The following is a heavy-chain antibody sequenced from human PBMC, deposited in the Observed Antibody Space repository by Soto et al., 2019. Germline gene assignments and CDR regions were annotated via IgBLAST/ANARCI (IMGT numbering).Heavy chain of an antibody. Sequence: GASVKVSCKASGCTFSSYAISWVRQAPGQGLEWMGGIIPIFGTANYAQKFQGRVTITADESTSTAYMELSSLRSEDTAVYYCARWYNWNWGPGDYYYGMDVWGQGTTVTVSS. CDR3: ARWYNWNWGPGDYYYGMDV. CDR2: IIPIFGTA. V-gene: IGHV1-69*13. D-gene: IGHD1-7*01. CDR1: GCTFSSYA. J-gene: IGHJ6*02.